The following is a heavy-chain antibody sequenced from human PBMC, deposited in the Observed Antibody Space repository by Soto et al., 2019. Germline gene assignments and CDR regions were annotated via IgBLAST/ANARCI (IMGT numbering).Heavy chain of an antibody. CDR3: ARGHYYYGMDV. V-gene: IGHV4-30-2*01. CDR2: IYYSGTT. CDR1: NGSVSSGTYS. J-gene: IGHJ6*02. Sequence: TLSLTCTVSNGSVSSGTYSWSWVRQPPGKGLEWIGYIYYSGTTYYTPSLKSRPTMSMDRANDHFSLNLTSVPAADTAVYFCARGHYYYGMDVWGQGITVTVSS.